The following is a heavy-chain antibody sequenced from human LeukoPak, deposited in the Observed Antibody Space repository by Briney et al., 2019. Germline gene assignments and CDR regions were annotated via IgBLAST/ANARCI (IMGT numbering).Heavy chain of an antibody. Sequence: PSETLSLTSTVSGSSLSIHYWSCIRQPPREGLGWRGCIYYSGGTNYNPPLKRLVTLSVDTSKNQCSLKLSSVTAADTAVYYCARLRVAVAGTYYMDVWGKGTTVTVSS. CDR2: IYYSGGT. CDR1: GSSLSIHY. D-gene: IGHD6-19*01. J-gene: IGHJ6*03. V-gene: IGHV4-59*08. CDR3: ARLRVAVAGTYYMDV.